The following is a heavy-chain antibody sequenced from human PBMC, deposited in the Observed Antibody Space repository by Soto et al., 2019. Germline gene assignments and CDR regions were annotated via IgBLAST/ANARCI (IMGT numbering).Heavy chain of an antibody. CDR3: ARASITIFGVVIKGTGYYYGMDV. Sequence: PSETLSLTCTVSGGSISTSNYYWGWVRQPPGKGLDWIGNIYYSGTTYYNPSLKSRVTISVDTSKNQFSLKLNSVTAADTAVYYCARASITIFGVVIKGTGYYYGMDVWGQGTTVTVSS. J-gene: IGHJ6*02. CDR2: IYYSGTT. CDR1: GGSISTSNYY. D-gene: IGHD3-3*01. V-gene: IGHV4-39*07.